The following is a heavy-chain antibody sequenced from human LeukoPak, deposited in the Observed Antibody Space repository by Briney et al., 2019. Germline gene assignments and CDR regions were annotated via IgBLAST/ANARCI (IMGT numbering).Heavy chain of an antibody. D-gene: IGHD6-6*01. CDR3: ASRMYSSSSRLNFDY. CDR2: IYYSGST. V-gene: IGHV4-39*01. Sequence: PSETLSLTCTVSGGSISSNSYYWGWIRQPPGKGLEWIGSIYYSGSTYYNPSLKSRVTISVDTSKNQFSLKLSSVTAADTAVYYCASRMYSSSSRLNFDYWGQGTLVTVSS. CDR1: GGSISSNSYY. J-gene: IGHJ4*02.